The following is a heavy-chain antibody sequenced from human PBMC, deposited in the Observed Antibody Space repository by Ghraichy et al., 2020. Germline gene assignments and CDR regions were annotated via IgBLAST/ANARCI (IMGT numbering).Heavy chain of an antibody. D-gene: IGHD2-21*01. V-gene: IGHV3-30*02. Sequence: GGSLNISCEGSGLTFSCCGMHWVRQAPGKGLEWVALISFDGTNENYIESVKGRFSISRDNSKSTLYLQMNSLRVEDTAIYYCANFVGSDPTGRFDNWGQGTRVTVSS. CDR2: ISFDGTNE. CDR3: ANFVGSDPTGRFDN. J-gene: IGHJ4*02. CDR1: GLTFSCCG.